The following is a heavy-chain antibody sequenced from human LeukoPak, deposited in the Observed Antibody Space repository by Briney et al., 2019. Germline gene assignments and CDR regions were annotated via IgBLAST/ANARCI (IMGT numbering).Heavy chain of an antibody. J-gene: IGHJ4*02. CDR2: INHSGST. CDR1: GGSFSGYY. CDR3: AKTPNAFVRGGYYFDS. D-gene: IGHD6-6*01. V-gene: IGHV4-34*01. Sequence: SETLSRTCAVYGGSFSGYYWNWIRQSPGKGLEWIGEINHSGSTNYNPSLKSRVTISVDTSKNQFPLKLSSVTAADTAVYYCAKTPNAFVRGGYYFDSWGQGTLVTVSS.